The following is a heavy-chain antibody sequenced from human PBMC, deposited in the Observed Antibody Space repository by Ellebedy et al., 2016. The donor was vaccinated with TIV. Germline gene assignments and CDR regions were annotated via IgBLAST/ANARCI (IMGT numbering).Heavy chain of an antibody. V-gene: IGHV3-7*03. CDR3: ARRRDSNHYDSRDAFDI. J-gene: IGHJ3*02. D-gene: IGHD3-22*01. CDR1: GFTFSSYW. CDR2: IRHDGGEK. Sequence: GESLKISCTASGFTFSSYWMSWVRQVRQAPGKGLEWVANIRHDGGEKSYVDSVKGRFTISRDNAKNSLHLQMNGLRAEDTAVYYCARRRDSNHYDSRDAFDIWGQGTMVTVSS.